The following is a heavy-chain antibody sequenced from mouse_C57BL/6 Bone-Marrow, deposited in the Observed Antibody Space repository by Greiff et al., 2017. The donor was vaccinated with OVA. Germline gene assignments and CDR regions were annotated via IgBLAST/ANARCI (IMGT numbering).Heavy chain of an antibody. CDR2: IYPGSGST. Sequence: QVQLQQPGAELVKPGASVKMSCKASGYTFTSYWITWVKQRPGQGLEWIGDIYPGSGSTNYNEKFKSKATLTVDTSSSTAYMQRSSLTSEDSAVYYCARKLGGYFDVWGTGTTVTVSS. CDR3: ARKLGGYFDV. CDR1: GYTFTSYW. J-gene: IGHJ1*03. V-gene: IGHV1-55*01. D-gene: IGHD3-3*01.